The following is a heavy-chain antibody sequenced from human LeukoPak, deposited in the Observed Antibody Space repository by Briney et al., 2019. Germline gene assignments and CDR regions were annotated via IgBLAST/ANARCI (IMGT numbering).Heavy chain of an antibody. CDR2: ISSSGSTI. J-gene: IGHJ4*02. D-gene: IGHD5-18*01. CDR1: GFTFSSYE. Sequence: QSGGSLRLSCAASGFTFSSYEMNWVRQAPGKGLEWVSYISSSGSTIYYADSVKGRFTISRDNAKNSLYLQMNSLRAEDTAVYYCARDPRGYSYGRLGYWGQGTLVTVSS. CDR3: ARDPRGYSYGRLGY. V-gene: IGHV3-48*03.